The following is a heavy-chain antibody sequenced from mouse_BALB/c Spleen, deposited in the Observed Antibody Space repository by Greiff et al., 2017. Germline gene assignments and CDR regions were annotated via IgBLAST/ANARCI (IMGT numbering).Heavy chain of an antibody. J-gene: IGHJ4*01. D-gene: IGHD2-1*01. Sequence: GQLKESGPSLVKPSQTLSLTCSVTGDSITSGYWNWIRKFPGNKLEYMGYISYSGSTYYNPSLKSRISITRDTSKNQYYLQLNSVTTEDTATYYCARKGYGNYVPMDYWGQGTSVTVSS. CDR2: ISYSGST. CDR3: ARKGYGNYVPMDY. V-gene: IGHV3-8*02. CDR1: GDSITSGY.